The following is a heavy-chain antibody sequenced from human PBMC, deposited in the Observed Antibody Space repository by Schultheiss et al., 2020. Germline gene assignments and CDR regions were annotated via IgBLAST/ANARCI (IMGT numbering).Heavy chain of an antibody. V-gene: IGHV4-34*01. CDR2: IYYSGST. J-gene: IGHJ4*02. Sequence: SETLSLTCAVYGGSFSGYYWSWIRQPPGKGLEWIGYIYYSGSTYYNPSLKSRVTISVDTSKNQFSLKLSSVTAEDTAVYYCARDRYNYSPPPLEYWGQGTLVTVSS. CDR1: GGSFSGYY. CDR3: ARDRYNYSPPPLEY. D-gene: IGHD5-24*01.